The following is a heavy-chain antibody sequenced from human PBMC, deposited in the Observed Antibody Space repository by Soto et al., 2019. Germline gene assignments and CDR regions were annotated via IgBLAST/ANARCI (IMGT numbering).Heavy chain of an antibody. D-gene: IGHD3-10*01. CDR2: INHSGST. Sequence: QVQLQQWGAGLLKPSETLSLTCAVYGGSFSGYYWSWIRQPPGKGLEWSGEINHSGSTNYNPSLKSRVPISVDTAKNQFSLKVSSVTAADTALYYCARGVRYYYGSGSYYSGRQRMEDWGQGTKVTVSS. J-gene: IGHJ6*02. V-gene: IGHV4-34*01. CDR3: ARGVRYYYGSGSYYSGRQRMED. CDR1: GGSFSGYY.